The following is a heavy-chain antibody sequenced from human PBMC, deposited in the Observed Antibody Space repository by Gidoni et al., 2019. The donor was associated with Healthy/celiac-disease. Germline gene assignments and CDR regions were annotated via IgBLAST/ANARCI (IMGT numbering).Heavy chain of an antibody. Sequence: EVQLVESGGGLVQPGGSLRLSCAASGFTFSSYWMSWVGQAPGKGLEWVANIKQDGSEKYYVDSVKGRFTISRDNAKNSLYLQMNSRRDEDTAVYYCARSYGDYFDYWGQGTLVTVSS. V-gene: IGHV3-7*05. D-gene: IGHD3-16*01. CDR2: IKQDGSEK. CDR1: GFTFSSYW. J-gene: IGHJ4*02. CDR3: ARSYGDYFDY.